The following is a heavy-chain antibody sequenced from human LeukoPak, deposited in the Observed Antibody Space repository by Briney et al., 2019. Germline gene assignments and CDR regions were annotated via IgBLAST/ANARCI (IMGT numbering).Heavy chain of an antibody. CDR3: ARTTDSSSLDY. J-gene: IGHJ4*02. Sequence: ASVKVSCKASGDTFTRDGISWVRQAPGQGLEWVGWISPYTGNRNYAQKLQGRVTMTTDTSTSTAYMELRSLRSDDTAVYYCARTTDSSSLDYWGQGTLVTVSS. CDR1: GDTFTRDG. V-gene: IGHV1-18*01. D-gene: IGHD6-6*01. CDR2: ISPYTGNR.